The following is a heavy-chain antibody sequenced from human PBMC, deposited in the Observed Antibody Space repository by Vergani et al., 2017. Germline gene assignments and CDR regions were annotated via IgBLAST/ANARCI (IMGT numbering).Heavy chain of an antibody. D-gene: IGHD6-13*01. CDR2: IWSDGSNK. Sequence: QVQLVESGGGVIQPGRSLRLSCAASGFTFSSYGMHWVRQAPGKGLEWVAVIWSDGSNKYYADSVKGRFTISRDNSKNTLYVQMNSLRAEDTAVYYCARGGIAAVGTTLLFDYWGQGTLVTVSS. J-gene: IGHJ4*02. V-gene: IGHV3-33*01. CDR3: ARGGIAAVGTTLLFDY. CDR1: GFTFSSYG.